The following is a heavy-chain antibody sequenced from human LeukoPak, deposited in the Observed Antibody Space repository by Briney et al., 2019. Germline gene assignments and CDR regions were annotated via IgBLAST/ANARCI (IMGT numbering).Heavy chain of an antibody. CDR2: MNPNSGNT. D-gene: IGHD5-18*01. CDR1: GYTFTSYD. J-gene: IGHJ3*02. Sequence: EASVKVSCKASGYTFTSYDINWVRQATGQGLEWMGWMNPNSGNTGYVQKFQGRVTMTRNTSISTAYMELSSLRSEDTAVYYCARDPGLQLWLHGAFDIWGQGTMVTVSS. V-gene: IGHV1-8*01. CDR3: ARDPGLQLWLHGAFDI.